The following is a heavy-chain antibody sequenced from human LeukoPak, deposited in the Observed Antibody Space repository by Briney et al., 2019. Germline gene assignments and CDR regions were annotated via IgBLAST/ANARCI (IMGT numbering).Heavy chain of an antibody. CDR3: AREDYYDSSAYPSRGFDY. J-gene: IGHJ4*02. CDR2: ISRDSRTI. D-gene: IGHD3-22*01. V-gene: IGHV3-48*01. Sequence: GGSLILSCAASGFTFSSYSMNWVRQAPGKGLEWVSYISRDSRTIYEADSVKGRFTISRDNARNSLFLLMNSLRAEDTAIYYCAREDYYDSSAYPSRGFDYWGQGTLVTVSS. CDR1: GFTFSSYS.